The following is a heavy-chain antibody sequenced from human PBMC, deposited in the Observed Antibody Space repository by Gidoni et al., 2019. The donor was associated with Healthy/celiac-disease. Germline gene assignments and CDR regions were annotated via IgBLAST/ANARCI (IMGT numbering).Heavy chain of an antibody. CDR3: AREGKQWLVWDDY. V-gene: IGHV3-48*01. J-gene: IGHJ4*02. Sequence: EVQLVESGGGLVQPGGSLRLSCAASGFTFSSYSMTWVRQAPGKGLEWVSYISSSSSTIYYADSVKGRFTISRDNAKNSLYLQMNSLRAEDTAVYYCAREGKQWLVWDDYWGQGTLVTVSS. CDR1: GFTFSSYS. CDR2: ISSSSSTI. D-gene: IGHD6-19*01.